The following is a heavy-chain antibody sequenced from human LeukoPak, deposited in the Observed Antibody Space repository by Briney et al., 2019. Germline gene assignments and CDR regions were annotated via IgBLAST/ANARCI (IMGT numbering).Heavy chain of an antibody. J-gene: IGHJ6*02. D-gene: IGHD3-22*01. CDR1: GGSISSYY. Sequence: SETLSLTCTVSGGSISSYYWSWIRQAPGKGLEWNGHIYYSGSTKYNPSLKSRVTISVDTSKNQFSLKLSSVTAADTAVYYCARGSNYYDSSGYYPGYYYYGMDVWGQGTTVTVSS. CDR3: ARGSNYYDSSGYYPGYYYYGMDV. V-gene: IGHV4-59*01. CDR2: IYYSGST.